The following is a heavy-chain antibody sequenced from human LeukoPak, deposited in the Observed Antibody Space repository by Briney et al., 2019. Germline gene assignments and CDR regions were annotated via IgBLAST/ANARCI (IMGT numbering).Heavy chain of an antibody. CDR3: AKGAGPPWFDP. CDR1: GGSISSSNW. Sequence: SGTLSLTCAVSGGSISSSNWWSWVRQPPGKGLEWIGEIYHSGSTNYNPSLTSRVTISIDTSKNHFSMDLSSVTAADTAVYYCAKGAGPPWFDPWGQGTLVTVSS. CDR2: IYHSGST. V-gene: IGHV4-4*02. J-gene: IGHJ5*02. D-gene: IGHD6-19*01.